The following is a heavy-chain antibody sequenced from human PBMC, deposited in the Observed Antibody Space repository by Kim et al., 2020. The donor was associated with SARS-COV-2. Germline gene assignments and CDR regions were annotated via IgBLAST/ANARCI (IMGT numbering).Heavy chain of an antibody. CDR1: GFTFSGYG. D-gene: IGHD3-10*01. CDR3: ERARASGRHSAVYYALDV. J-gene: IGHJ6*01. CDR2: ISSEANSI. V-gene: IGHV3-74*03. Sequence: GGSLRLSCAASGFTFSGYGMHWVRQAPGKGLVWVSRISSEANSITNADIASGRVRISRDNADTTLTVQMNILRVETTDAYYCERARASGRHSAVYYALDV.